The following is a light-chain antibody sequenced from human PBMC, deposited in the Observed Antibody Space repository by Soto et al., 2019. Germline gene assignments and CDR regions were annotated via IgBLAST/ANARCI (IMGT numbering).Light chain of an antibody. J-gene: IGKJ5*01. CDR1: QSISGW. CDR3: QQYYNLPIT. Sequence: DIQMTQSPSSLSASVGYRFTITCRASQSISGWLAWYQQKPGKAPKLLIYDASNLETGVPSRFSGSGSGTDFTVTISSLQPEDFATYSCQQYYNLPITFGQGTRLEIK. V-gene: IGKV1-33*01. CDR2: DAS.